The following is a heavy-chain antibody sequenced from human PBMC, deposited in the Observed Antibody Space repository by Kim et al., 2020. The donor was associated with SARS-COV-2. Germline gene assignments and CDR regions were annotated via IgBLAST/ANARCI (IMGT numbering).Heavy chain of an antibody. Sequence: GESLQISCKGSGYSFTSYWIGWVRQMPGKGLEWMGIMYPGDSDTRYSPSFQGQVTISADKSISTAYLQWSSLKASDTAMYYCATESTGWYGSMDVWGQGTTVTVSS. J-gene: IGHJ6*02. CDR3: ATESTGWYGSMDV. CDR1: GYSFTSYW. V-gene: IGHV5-51*01. CDR2: MYPGDSDT. D-gene: IGHD6-19*01.